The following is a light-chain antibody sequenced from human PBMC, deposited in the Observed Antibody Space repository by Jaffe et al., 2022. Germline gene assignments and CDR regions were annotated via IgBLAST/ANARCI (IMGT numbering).Light chain of an antibody. J-gene: IGLJ3*02. Sequence: QSALTQPRSVSGSPGQSVTISCTGTSSDVGDYNYVSWYQQNPGNAPKLMIYDVSKRPSGVPDRFSGSKSGNTASLTISGLQAEDEADYYCCSYAGSYTWVFGGGTKLTVL. CDR2: DVS. V-gene: IGLV2-11*01. CDR3: CSYAGSYTWV. CDR1: SSDVGDYNY.